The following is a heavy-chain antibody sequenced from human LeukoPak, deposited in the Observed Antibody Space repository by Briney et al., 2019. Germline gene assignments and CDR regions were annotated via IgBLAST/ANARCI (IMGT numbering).Heavy chain of an antibody. CDR1: GFTFSSYS. Sequence: PGGSLRLSCAASGFTFSSYSMNWVRQAPGKGLEWVSSISSSSSYIYYADSVKGRFTISRDNAKNSLYLQMNSLRAEDTAVYYCAKARPAAIRGYYFDYWGQGTLVTVSS. CDR2: ISSSSSYI. J-gene: IGHJ4*02. D-gene: IGHD2-2*02. V-gene: IGHV3-21*01. CDR3: AKARPAAIRGYYFDY.